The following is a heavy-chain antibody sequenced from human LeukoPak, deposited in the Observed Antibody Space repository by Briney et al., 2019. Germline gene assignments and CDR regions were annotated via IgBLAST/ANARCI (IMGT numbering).Heavy chain of an antibody. CDR3: AVYGSPDY. CDR1: GFTFSSFA. V-gene: IGHV3-23*01. CDR2: ISDSGGST. Sequence: GGSLRLSCAASGFTFSSFAMSWVRQAPGKGLEWVSGISDSGGSTYYADSVKGRFTISRDNSKNTLYLQMNSLRAEDTAVYYCAVYGSPDYWGQGTLVTASS. D-gene: IGHD3-10*01. J-gene: IGHJ4*02.